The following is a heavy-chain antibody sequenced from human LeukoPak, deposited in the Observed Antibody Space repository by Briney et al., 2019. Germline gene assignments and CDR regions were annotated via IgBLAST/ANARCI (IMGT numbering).Heavy chain of an antibody. CDR1: GYTFTGYY. J-gene: IGHJ3*02. Sequence: ASVKVSCKASGYTFTGYYMHWVRQAPGQGLEWMGWINPNSGGTNYAQKFQGRVTMTRDTSISTAYMELSRLRSDDTAVYYCARGSSITMVRGVISPAAFDIWGQGTMVTVSS. D-gene: IGHD3-10*01. CDR2: INPNSGGT. V-gene: IGHV1-2*02. CDR3: ARGSSITMVRGVISPAAFDI.